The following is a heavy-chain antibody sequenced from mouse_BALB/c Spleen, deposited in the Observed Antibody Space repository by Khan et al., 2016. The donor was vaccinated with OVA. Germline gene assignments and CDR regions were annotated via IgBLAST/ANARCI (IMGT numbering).Heavy chain of an antibody. Sequence: QVQLQQSGAELARPGASVKMSCKASGYTFTGYTIHWIKKRPGQGLEWIGYINPSNGYTNYNQKFKDKATLTTDKSSTTAYLQLSSLTSDDSAVYNGVRDGAYHRNDGWFAYWGQGTLVTVSA. V-gene: IGHV1-4*01. CDR2: INPSNGYT. J-gene: IGHJ3*01. CDR1: GYTFTGYT. D-gene: IGHD2-14*01. CDR3: VRDGAYHRNDGWFAY.